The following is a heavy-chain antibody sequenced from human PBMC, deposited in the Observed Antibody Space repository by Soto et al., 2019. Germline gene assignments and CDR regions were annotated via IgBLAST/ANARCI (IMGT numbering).Heavy chain of an antibody. J-gene: IGHJ4*02. V-gene: IGHV3-48*03. CDR3: VRELHEPLATDALRVAS. Sequence: EMQLVESGGGLVQPGGSLRLSCAASGFTFSSYEMHWVRQAPGKGLEWISYISSTGSGTLYADSVRGRFTMSRDNTKNSVSLQMSSLRAEDTAVYYCVRELHEPLATDALRVASWGQGTQVTVSS. CDR1: GFTFSSYE. D-gene: IGHD2-8*02. CDR2: ISSTGSGT.